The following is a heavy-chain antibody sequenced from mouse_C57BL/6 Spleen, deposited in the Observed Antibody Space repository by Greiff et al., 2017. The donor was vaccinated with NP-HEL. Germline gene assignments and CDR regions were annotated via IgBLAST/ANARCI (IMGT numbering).Heavy chain of an antibody. J-gene: IGHJ3*01. D-gene: IGHD1-1*01. CDR2: ISYSGST. CDR1: GYSITSGYD. Sequence: EVQLQESGPGMVKPSQSLSLTCTVTGYSITSGYDWHWIRHFPGNKLEWMGYISYSGSTNYNPSLKSRISITHDTSKNHFFLKLNSVTTEDTATYYCAREDGAWFAYWGQGTLVTVSA. V-gene: IGHV3-1*01. CDR3: AREDGAWFAY.